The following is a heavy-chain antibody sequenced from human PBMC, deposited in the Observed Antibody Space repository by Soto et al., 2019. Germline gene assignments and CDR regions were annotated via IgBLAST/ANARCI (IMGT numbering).Heavy chain of an antibody. Sequence: ASVKVSCKASGYTFTSYGISWVRQAPGQGLEWMGWISAYNGSTYYADSVKGRFTISRDNSKNTLYLQMNSLRAEDTAVYYCAKGHGGAIHGWFDYWGQGTLVTVSS. CDR2: ISAYNGST. CDR1: GYTFTSYG. V-gene: IGHV1-18*01. CDR3: AKGHGGAIHGWFDY. J-gene: IGHJ4*02. D-gene: IGHD2-15*01.